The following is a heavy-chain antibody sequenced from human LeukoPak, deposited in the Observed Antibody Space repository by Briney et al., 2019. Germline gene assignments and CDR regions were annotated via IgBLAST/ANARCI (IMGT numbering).Heavy chain of an antibody. CDR1: GFTFSSYA. Sequence: GGSLRLSCAPSGFTFSSYAMSWVRQAPGKGLEWVSVISGSGGRTYYADSVKGRFTISRDNSKNTLYLQMNSLRAEDTAVYYCASGGSEDHWGQGTLVTVSS. V-gene: IGHV3-23*01. D-gene: IGHD2-15*01. CDR3: ASGGSEDH. CDR2: ISGSGGRT. J-gene: IGHJ4*02.